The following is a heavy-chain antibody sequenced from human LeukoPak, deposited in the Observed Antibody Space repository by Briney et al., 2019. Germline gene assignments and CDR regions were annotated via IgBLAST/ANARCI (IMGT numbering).Heavy chain of an antibody. J-gene: IGHJ4*02. D-gene: IGHD4-17*01. CDR1: GFTFSSYA. V-gene: IGHV3-23*01. CDR3: AKALMMTTVYYFDC. Sequence: RAGGSLRLSCAASGFTFSSYAMSWVRQAPGKGLEWVSAISGSGGSTYYADSVKGRFTISRDNSKNTLYLQMNSLRAEDTAVYYCAKALMMTTVYYFDCWGQGTLVTVSS. CDR2: ISGSGGST.